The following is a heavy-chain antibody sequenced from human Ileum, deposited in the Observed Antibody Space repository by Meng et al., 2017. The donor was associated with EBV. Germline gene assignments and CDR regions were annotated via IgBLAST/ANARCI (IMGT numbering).Heavy chain of an antibody. CDR1: GGPISSGGHA. Sequence: QLLLEPSGSGLVTPSPTLSLSCAVSGGPISSGGHAGSWLRQPPGKVLEWIGDIQHSGSTYYNPSLKSRVTISVDRSRNQFSLTLSSVTAADTAVYYCARAHPVVYFFDYWGQGTLVTVSS. D-gene: IGHD4-23*01. CDR3: ARAHPVVYFFDY. J-gene: IGHJ4*02. V-gene: IGHV4-30-2*01. CDR2: IQHSGST.